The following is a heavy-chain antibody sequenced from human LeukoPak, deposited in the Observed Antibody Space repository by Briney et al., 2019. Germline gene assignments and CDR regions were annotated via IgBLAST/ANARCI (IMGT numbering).Heavy chain of an antibody. CDR1: GFTFSSYA. J-gene: IGHJ3*02. CDR2: ISYDGSNT. CDR3: ARDISRAHGFDI. V-gene: IGHV3-30*04. Sequence: GRSLRLSCAASGFTFSSYAMHWVRQAPGKGLEWVAVISYDGSNTYYADSVKGRFTISRDNSKNTLYLQMNSLRAEDTAVYYCARDISRAHGFDIWGQGTMVTVSS.